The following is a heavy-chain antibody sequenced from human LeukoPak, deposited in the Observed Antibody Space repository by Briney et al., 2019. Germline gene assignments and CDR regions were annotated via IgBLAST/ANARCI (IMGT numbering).Heavy chain of an antibody. D-gene: IGHD3-10*01. CDR3: ARRTYYYGSGSYYYMDV. V-gene: IGHV4-34*01. J-gene: IGHJ6*03. CDR1: GGSFSGYY. CDR2: INHSGST. Sequence: PSETLSLTCAVYGGSFSGYYWSWIRQPPGKGLEWIGEINHSGSTYYNPSLKSRVTISVDTSKNQFSLKLSSVTAADTAVYYCARRTYYYGSGSYYYMDVWGKGNPGHRLL.